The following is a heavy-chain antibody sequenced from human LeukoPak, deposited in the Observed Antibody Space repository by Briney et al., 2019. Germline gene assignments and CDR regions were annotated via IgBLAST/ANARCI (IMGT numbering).Heavy chain of an antibody. V-gene: IGHV4-59*08. J-gene: IGHJ3*02. CDR1: GGSISDHY. CDR2: MYYIGSA. CDR3: ARLPEGCSSTSCYLGAFDI. Sequence: PSETLSLTCTVSGGSISDHYWNWIRQPPGRGLEWIGYMYYIGSANYNPSLSSRVTMSVDTSKNQFSLKLASVTAADTAVYYCARLPEGCSSTSCYLGAFDIWGQGTMVTVSS. D-gene: IGHD2-2*01.